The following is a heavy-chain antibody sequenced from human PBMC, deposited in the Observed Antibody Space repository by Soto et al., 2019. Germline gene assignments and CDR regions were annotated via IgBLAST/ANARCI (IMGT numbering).Heavy chain of an antibody. V-gene: IGHV1-69*02. D-gene: IGHD2-15*01. CDR2: IIPILGIA. CDR3: AILVVVAATRDY. J-gene: IGHJ4*02. CDR1: GGTFSSYT. Sequence: QVQLVQSGAAVKKPGSSVKVSCKASGGTFSSYTISWVRQAPGQGLEWMGRIIPILGIANYAQKFQGRVTITADKSTSTAYMELSSLRSEDTAVYYCAILVVVAATRDYWGQGTLVTVSS.